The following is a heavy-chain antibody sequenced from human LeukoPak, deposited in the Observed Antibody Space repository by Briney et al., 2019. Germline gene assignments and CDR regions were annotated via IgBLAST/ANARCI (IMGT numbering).Heavy chain of an antibody. Sequence: SETLSLTCTVSGGSISSSSYYWGGIRQPPGKGVEWIGRIYYSGSTYYNPSLKSRFTISVDTSKHQFSLKLSSVTAADTAVYYCATPYCDYAYAFDIWGQGTMVTVSS. D-gene: IGHD4-17*01. V-gene: IGHV4-39*01. CDR2: IYYSGST. CDR3: ATPYCDYAYAFDI. J-gene: IGHJ3*02. CDR1: GGSISSSSYY.